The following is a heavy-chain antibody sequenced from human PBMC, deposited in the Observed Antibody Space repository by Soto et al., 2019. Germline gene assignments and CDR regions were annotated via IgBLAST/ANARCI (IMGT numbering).Heavy chain of an antibody. CDR1: GGTFSSYA. Sequence: SVKVSCKASGGTFSSYAISWVRQAPGQGLEWMGGIIPIVGTTSYAQKFQGRVTITRDTSTSTVYMELSSLRSEDTAVYYCASMNSGSYYSHYYYGMDVWGQGTTVTVSS. CDR3: ASMNSGSYYSHYYYGMDV. V-gene: IGHV1-69*05. CDR2: IIPIVGTT. J-gene: IGHJ6*02. D-gene: IGHD1-26*01.